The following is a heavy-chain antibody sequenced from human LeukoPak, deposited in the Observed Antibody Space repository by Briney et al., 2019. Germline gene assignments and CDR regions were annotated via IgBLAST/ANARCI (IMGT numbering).Heavy chain of an antibody. CDR3: ARSRLNYYDSSGPSRYNWFDP. J-gene: IGHJ5*02. CDR2: IYHSGST. V-gene: IGHV4-4*02. CDR1: GGSISSSNW. Sequence: PSETLSLTCAVSGGSISSSNWWSWVRQPPGKGLEWIGEIYHSGSTNYNPSLKSRVTISVDKSKNQFSLKLSSVTAADTAVYYCARSRLNYYDSSGPSRYNWFDPWGQGTLVTVSS. D-gene: IGHD3-22*01.